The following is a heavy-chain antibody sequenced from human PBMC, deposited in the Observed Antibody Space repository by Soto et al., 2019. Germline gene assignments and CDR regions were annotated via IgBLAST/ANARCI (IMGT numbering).Heavy chain of an antibody. Sequence: LSLTCAVYGGSFSGYYWSWIRQPPGKGLEWIGEINHSGSTNYNPSLKSRVTISVDTSKNQFSLKLSSVTAADTAVYYCARARYYDFWSGNHHYYYGMDVWGQGTTVTVSS. CDR3: ARARYYDFWSGNHHYYYGMDV. CDR1: GGSFSGYY. V-gene: IGHV4-34*01. CDR2: INHSGST. J-gene: IGHJ6*02. D-gene: IGHD3-3*01.